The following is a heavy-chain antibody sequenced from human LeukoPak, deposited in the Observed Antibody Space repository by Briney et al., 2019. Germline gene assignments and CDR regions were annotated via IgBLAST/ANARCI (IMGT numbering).Heavy chain of an antibody. CDR1: GFTFSNYG. Sequence: GGSLRLSCAASGFTFSNYGMSWVRQAPGKGLEWVSAISGSGGSTYYADSVKGRFTISRDNSKNTLYLQMNSLRAEDTAVYYCAKRYSSSWFDYWGQGTLVTVSS. J-gene: IGHJ4*02. V-gene: IGHV3-23*01. CDR3: AKRYSSSWFDY. CDR2: ISGSGGST. D-gene: IGHD6-13*01.